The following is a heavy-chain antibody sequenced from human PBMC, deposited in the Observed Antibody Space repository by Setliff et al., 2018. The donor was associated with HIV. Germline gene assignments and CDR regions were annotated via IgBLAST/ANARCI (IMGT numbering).Heavy chain of an antibody. D-gene: IGHD2-2*01. CDR2: IYTSGST. V-gene: IGHV4-61*02. CDR3: ASPGGYCSSTSCHSFDY. Sequence: SETLSLTCTVSGASINSGTYYWSWIRQPAGKGLQWIGRIYTSGSTYYSPSLKSRVTISLDTSKNQFSLKLRSVTAADTALYYCASPGGYCSSTSCHSFDYWGQGTLVTVSS. CDR1: GASINSGTYY. J-gene: IGHJ4*02.